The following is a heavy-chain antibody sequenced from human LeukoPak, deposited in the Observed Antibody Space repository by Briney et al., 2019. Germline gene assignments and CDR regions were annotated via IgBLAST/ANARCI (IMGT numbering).Heavy chain of an antibody. D-gene: IGHD3-22*01. V-gene: IGHV3-23*01. CDR1: GFTFSNFA. CDR3: AKDRAYDSRGCYLRYFDY. J-gene: IGHJ4*02. Sequence: PGGSLRLSCAASGFTFSNFAMSWVRQAPGKGLEWVSAISGSGGSTYYADSVKGRFTISRDNSKNTLYLQINSLRAEDTAVYYCAKDRAYDSRGCYLRYFDYWGQGTLVTVSS. CDR2: ISGSGGST.